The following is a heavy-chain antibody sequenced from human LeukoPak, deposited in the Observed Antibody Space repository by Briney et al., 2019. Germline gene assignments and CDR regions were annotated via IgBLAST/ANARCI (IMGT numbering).Heavy chain of an antibody. CDR2: IWFDGSIK. CDR1: GFIFSSYG. Sequence: GGSLRLSCAASGFIFSSYGMHWVRQAPGKGLEWGAVIWFDGSIKYYADSVKGRFTFSRDNSKNTLSLQMNSLRADDTAVYYCARDPAAASRGFGMDVWGQGTTVTVSS. V-gene: IGHV3-33*01. D-gene: IGHD2-15*01. CDR3: ARDPAAASRGFGMDV. J-gene: IGHJ6*02.